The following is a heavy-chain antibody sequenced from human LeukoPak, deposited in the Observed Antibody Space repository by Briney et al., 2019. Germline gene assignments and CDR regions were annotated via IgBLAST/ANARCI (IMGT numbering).Heavy chain of an antibody. Sequence: GGSLRLSCAASGFSFSRYNMNWVRQAPGKGLEWVSYISSGSFAIYYADSVKGRFTSSRDNAKNSLYLQMNSLRAEDTAVYYCARDYRPIDYWGQGTLVTVSS. J-gene: IGHJ4*02. D-gene: IGHD3-16*02. CDR1: GFSFSRYN. CDR3: ARDYRPIDY. CDR2: ISSGSFAI. V-gene: IGHV3-48*04.